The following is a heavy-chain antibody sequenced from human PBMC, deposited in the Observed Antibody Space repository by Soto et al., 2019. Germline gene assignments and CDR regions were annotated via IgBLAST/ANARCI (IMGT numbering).Heavy chain of an antibody. CDR3: ARGGGGFWYYYDSNGDY. D-gene: IGHD3-22*01. Sequence: GASVKVSCKASGYTFTSYDINWVRQATGQGLEWMGWMNPNSGNTGYAQKFQGRVTMTRNTSISTAYMELSSLRSEDTAVYYCARGGGGFWYYYDSNGDYWGQGTLVTVSS. J-gene: IGHJ4*02. V-gene: IGHV1-8*01. CDR1: GYTFTSYD. CDR2: MNPNSGNT.